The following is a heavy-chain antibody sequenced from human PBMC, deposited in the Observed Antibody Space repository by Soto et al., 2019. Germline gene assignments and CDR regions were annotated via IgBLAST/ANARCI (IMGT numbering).Heavy chain of an antibody. D-gene: IGHD2-15*01. CDR1: GGSISSGGYY. V-gene: IGHV4-31*03. CDR2: IYYSGST. CDR3: ARDFAVVAATGYYYYGMDV. J-gene: IGHJ6*02. Sequence: QVQLQESGPGLVKPSQTLSLTCTVSGGSISSGGYYWSWIRQHPGKGLEWIGYIYYSGSTYYNPSLKSRVTISVDTSKNQCSLKLSSVTAADTAVYYCARDFAVVAATGYYYYGMDVWGQGTTVTVSS.